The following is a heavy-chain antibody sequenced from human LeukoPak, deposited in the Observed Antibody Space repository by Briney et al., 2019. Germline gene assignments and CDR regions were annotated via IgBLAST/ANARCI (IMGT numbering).Heavy chain of an antibody. Sequence: GGSLRLSCAASGFNLRAYNMNWVRQAPGKGLEWVSSISTSSSYIYYADSVKGRFTISRDNAESSLYLQMRSLRVEDTALYYCARDDNWNDKPFDFWGQGTLVTVSS. CDR3: ARDDNWNDKPFDF. V-gene: IGHV3-21*01. D-gene: IGHD1-20*01. CDR2: ISTSSSYI. J-gene: IGHJ4*02. CDR1: GFNLRAYN.